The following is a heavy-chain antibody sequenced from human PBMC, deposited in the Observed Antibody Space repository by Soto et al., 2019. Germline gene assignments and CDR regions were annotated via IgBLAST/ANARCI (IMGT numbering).Heavy chain of an antibody. D-gene: IGHD2-8*02. J-gene: IGHJ4*02. CDR1: GGSFSGYY. CDR3: ARDKITGLFDY. CDR2: INHSGST. V-gene: IGHV4-34*01. Sequence: PSETLSLTCAVYGGSFSGYYLTWIRQPPGTGLEWIGEINHSGSTNYNPSLKSRVTISVDTSKNQFSLKLTSATAADTAVYYCARDKITGLFDYWGQGTLVTVSS.